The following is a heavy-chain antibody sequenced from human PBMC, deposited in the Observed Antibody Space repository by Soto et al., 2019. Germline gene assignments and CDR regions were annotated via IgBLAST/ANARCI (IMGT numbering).Heavy chain of an antibody. CDR1: GFTFSSYA. J-gene: IGHJ4*02. D-gene: IGHD3-22*01. CDR3: AKDQDYYDSSGYYSLFDY. V-gene: IGHV3-23*01. CDR2: ISGSGGST. Sequence: GGSLRLSCAASGFTFSSYAMSWVRQAPGKGLEWVSAISGSGGSTYYADSVKGRFTISRDNSKNTLYLQMNSLRAEDTAVYYCAKDQDYYDSSGYYSLFDYWGQGTLVTVSS.